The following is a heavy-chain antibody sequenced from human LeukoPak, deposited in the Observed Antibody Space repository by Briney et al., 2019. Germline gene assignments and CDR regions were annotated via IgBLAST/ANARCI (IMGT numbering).Heavy chain of an antibody. CDR1: GYTFTSYD. Sequence: GASVKVSCKASGYTFTSYDINWVRQATGQGLEWMGWMNPNSGNTGYAQKFQGRVTMTRNTSISTAYMELSSLRSEDTAVYYCARGVAVVGDFDYWGQGTLVTVSS. V-gene: IGHV1-8*01. D-gene: IGHD3-16*01. J-gene: IGHJ4*02. CDR3: ARGVAVVGDFDY. CDR2: MNPNSGNT.